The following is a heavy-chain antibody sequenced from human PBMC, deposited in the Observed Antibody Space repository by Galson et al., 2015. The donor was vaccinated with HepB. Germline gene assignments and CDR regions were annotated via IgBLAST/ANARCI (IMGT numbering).Heavy chain of an antibody. D-gene: IGHD3-3*01. CDR2: ISDNSGEI. Sequence: SLRLSCAASGFSFSSYAMAWVRQAPGKGLEWVSTISDNSGEIHFADSVKGRFTISRDNSKNTLYLEMNSLRGEDTALYHCARDFGFGLDHWGQGTLVSVSS. CDR3: ARDFGFGLDH. J-gene: IGHJ4*02. CDR1: GFSFSSYA. V-gene: IGHV3-23*01.